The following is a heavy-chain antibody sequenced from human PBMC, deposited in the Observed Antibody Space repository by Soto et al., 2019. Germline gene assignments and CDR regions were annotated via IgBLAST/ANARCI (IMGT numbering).Heavy chain of an antibody. Sequence: EVQLLESGGGLVQPGGSLRLSCTASGFTFSTYAMSWVRQAPGKGLEWVSTISDSGSTYYADSVKGRFTISRDNSKKTLYLEMNSLRAEDTAVYYCAKDKGGRYCSRTSCLYSFDYWGQGTLVTVSS. CDR1: GFTFSTYA. J-gene: IGHJ4*02. CDR2: ISDSGST. D-gene: IGHD2-2*01. CDR3: AKDKGGRYCSRTSCLYSFDY. V-gene: IGHV3-23*01.